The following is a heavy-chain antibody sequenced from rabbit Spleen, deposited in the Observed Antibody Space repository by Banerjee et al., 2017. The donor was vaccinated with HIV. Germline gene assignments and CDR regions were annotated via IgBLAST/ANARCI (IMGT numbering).Heavy chain of an antibody. D-gene: IGHD4-1*01. Sequence: QSLEESGGDLVKPGASLTLTCTASGFSFSSYYYMCWVRQAPGKGLEWVACIDAGSSGKSVYASWAKGRFIMSRPSSTTVTLQMTSLTAADTATYFCARDLAGVIGWNFNLWGPGTLVTVS. J-gene: IGHJ4*01. CDR1: GFSFSSYYY. CDR3: ARDLAGVIGWNFNL. V-gene: IGHV1S40*01. CDR2: IDAGSSGKS.